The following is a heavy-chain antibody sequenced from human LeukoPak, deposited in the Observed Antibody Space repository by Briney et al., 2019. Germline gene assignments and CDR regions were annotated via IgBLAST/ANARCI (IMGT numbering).Heavy chain of an antibody. V-gene: IGHV1-8*01. J-gene: IGHJ4*02. Sequence: ASVKVSCKASGYTFISYDINWVRQATGQGLEWMGWMNINSGNTGYAQNFQGRVTMTRDTSISTAYMELSSLTSEDTAVYYCTRNIVATTSYDYWGQGTLVTVSS. D-gene: IGHD5-12*01. CDR3: TRNIVATTSYDY. CDR1: GYTFISYD. CDR2: MNINSGNT.